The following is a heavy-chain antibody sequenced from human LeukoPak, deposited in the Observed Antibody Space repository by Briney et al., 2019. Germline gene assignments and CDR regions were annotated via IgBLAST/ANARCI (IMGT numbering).Heavy chain of an antibody. Sequence: GASVKLSCKASGYNFASFDINWVRQAPGQGLEWMGWISTYNGNTNYAQKVQGRVTMNTDTSTSTAYMELRSLRSDDTAIYFCAISYNYPTSEYAGNDAFDIWGQGTLVTVS. V-gene: IGHV1-18*01. D-gene: IGHD3-22*01. CDR1: GYNFASFD. J-gene: IGHJ3*02. CDR3: AISYNYPTSEYAGNDAFDI. CDR2: ISTYNGNT.